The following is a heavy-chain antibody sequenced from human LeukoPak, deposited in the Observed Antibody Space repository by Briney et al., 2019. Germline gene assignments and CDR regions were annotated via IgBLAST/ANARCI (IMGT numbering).Heavy chain of an antibody. CDR3: ARGIAAAGTLRYYYYYGMDV. V-gene: IGHV3-21*01. CDR2: ISSSSSYI. CDR1: GFTFSSYS. D-gene: IGHD6-13*01. J-gene: IGHJ6*02. Sequence: PGGSLRLSCAASGFTFSSYSMNWVRQAPGKGLEWVSSISSSSSYIYYADSVKGRFTISRDNAKNSLYLQMDSLRAGDTAVYYCARGIAAAGTLRYYYYYGMDVWGQGTTVTVSS.